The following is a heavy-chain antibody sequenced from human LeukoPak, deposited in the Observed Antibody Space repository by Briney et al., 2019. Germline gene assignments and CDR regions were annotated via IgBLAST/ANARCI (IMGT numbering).Heavy chain of an antibody. CDR3: ARDRYCSITKCYNWFDP. V-gene: IGHV1-18*01. CDR1: GYTLTELS. CDR2: ISAYNGNT. D-gene: IGHD2-2*01. Sequence: ASVKVSCKVSGYTLTELSLHWVRQAPGQGLEWMGWISAYNGNTNYAQKLQGRVTMITHTSTSTAYMELRSLRSDDTAVYYCARDRYCSITKCYNWFDPWGQGTLVTVSS. J-gene: IGHJ5*02.